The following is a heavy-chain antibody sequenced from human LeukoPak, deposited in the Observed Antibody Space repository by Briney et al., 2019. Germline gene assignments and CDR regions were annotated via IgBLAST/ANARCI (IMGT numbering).Heavy chain of an antibody. CDR3: AKDKGRYYYYYMDV. CDR2: ISWNSGSI. J-gene: IGHJ6*03. Sequence: GRSLRLSCAASGFTFDDYAMHWVRQAPGKGLEWVSGISWNSGSIGYADSVKGRFTISRDNAKNSLYLQMNSLRAEDMALYYCAKDKGRYYYYYMDVWGEGTTVTVSS. CDR1: GFTFDDYA. V-gene: IGHV3-9*03.